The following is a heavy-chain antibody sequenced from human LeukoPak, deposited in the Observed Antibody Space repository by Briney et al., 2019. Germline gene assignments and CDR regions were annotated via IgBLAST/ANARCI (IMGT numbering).Heavy chain of an antibody. CDR2: IGAYNGNT. Sequence: ASVKVSCKASGYTFTSFGISWVRQAPGQGLEWAGWIGAYNGNTNYAQKFQGRVTMTTDTSTSTAYMELRSLRSDDTAVYYCAREKNYGMDVWGQGTTVTVSS. J-gene: IGHJ6*02. D-gene: IGHD2/OR15-2a*01. CDR1: GYTFTSFG. CDR3: AREKNYGMDV. V-gene: IGHV1-18*01.